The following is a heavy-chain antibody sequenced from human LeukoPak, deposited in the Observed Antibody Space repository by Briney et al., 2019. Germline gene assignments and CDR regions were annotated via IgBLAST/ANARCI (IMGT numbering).Heavy chain of an antibody. Sequence: GGSLRLSCAASGFTFSSYSMNWVRQAPGKGLEWVSSISSSSSYIYYAGSVKGRFTISRDDAKNSLYLQMNSLRAEDTAVYYCARYGAYEYFDYWGQGTLVTVSS. D-gene: IGHD4-17*01. J-gene: IGHJ4*02. V-gene: IGHV3-21*01. CDR2: ISSSSSYI. CDR1: GFTFSSYS. CDR3: ARYGAYEYFDY.